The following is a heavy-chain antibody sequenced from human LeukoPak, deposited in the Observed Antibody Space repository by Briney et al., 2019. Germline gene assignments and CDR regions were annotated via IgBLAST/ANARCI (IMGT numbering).Heavy chain of an antibody. Sequence: GGSLRLSCAASGFTFSDYTIHWVRQAPGKRLQSVSAITSIGAYTHYADSVKGRFTISRDNSRNAVFLQMGGLRIEDMAVYYCARVKMGATVSDYYYYYMDVWGTGTTVTVSS. CDR2: ITSIGAYT. J-gene: IGHJ6*03. D-gene: IGHD1-26*01. CDR3: ARVKMGATVSDYYYYYMDV. CDR1: GFTFSDYT. V-gene: IGHV3-64*02.